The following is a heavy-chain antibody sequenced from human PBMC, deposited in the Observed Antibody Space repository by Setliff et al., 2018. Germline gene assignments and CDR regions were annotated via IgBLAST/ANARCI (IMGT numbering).Heavy chain of an antibody. J-gene: IGHJ4*02. CDR2: INTRTGNP. V-gene: IGHV7-4-1*02. CDR3: ATGSLVAAGTGH. D-gene: IGHD6-13*01. Sequence: VASVKVSCQASGYTLNDYAMNWVRQAPGQGFEWMGWINTRTGNPMYAQGFTGRFVFSLDPSVSTAYLQISSLKAEDTALYYCATGSLVAAGTGHWGQGTLVTVSS. CDR1: GYTLNDYA.